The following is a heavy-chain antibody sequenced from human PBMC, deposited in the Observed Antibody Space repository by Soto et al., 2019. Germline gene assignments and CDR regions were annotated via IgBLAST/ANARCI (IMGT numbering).Heavy chain of an antibody. J-gene: IGHJ4*02. CDR2: IYYSGST. Sequence: QLQLQESGPGLVKPSETLSLTCTVSGGSISSSSYYWGWIRQPPGKGLEWIGRIYYSGSTYYNPSFKGRVTLSLDTSKYQFSLKLGSVTAADTAVYYCARGPIMIRFGGVIGQYYLDYWGQGTLVTVSS. CDR3: ARGPIMIRFGGVIGQYYLDY. CDR1: GGSISSSSYY. V-gene: IGHV4-39*01. D-gene: IGHD3-16*02.